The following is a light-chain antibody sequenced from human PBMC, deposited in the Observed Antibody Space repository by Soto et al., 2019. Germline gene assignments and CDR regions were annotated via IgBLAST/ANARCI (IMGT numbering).Light chain of an antibody. CDR1: QGVRSNY. J-gene: IGKJ2*01. CDR2: GAS. CDR3: QQYKSYSQFT. Sequence: EIVLTQSPGTLSLSPGERATLSCRASQGVRSNYLAWYLQKPGQAPRLLMYGASDRATGIPDRFSGSGFGTDFTLTITRLEPEDFATYYCQQYKSYSQFTFGQGTKLEIK. V-gene: IGKV3-20*01.